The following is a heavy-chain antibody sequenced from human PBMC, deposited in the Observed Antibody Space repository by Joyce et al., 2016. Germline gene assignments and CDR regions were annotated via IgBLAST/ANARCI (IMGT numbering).Heavy chain of an antibody. V-gene: IGHV5-10-1*03. Sequence: EVQLVQSGAEVKKPGESLRISCKGSGYSFTSHWFSWVRQMPGKGVEWMGRIDPRDSYTDDSPSFEGHVTISVDKTISAAYLQWSSLRASDTAIYYCARHVTDWFDPWGQGTLVTVSS. J-gene: IGHJ5*02. CDR1: GYSFTSHW. CDR3: ARHVTDWFDP. D-gene: IGHD3-10*02. CDR2: IDPRDSYT.